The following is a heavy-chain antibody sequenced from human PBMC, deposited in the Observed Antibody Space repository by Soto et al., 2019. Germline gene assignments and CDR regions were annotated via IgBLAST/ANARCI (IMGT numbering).Heavy chain of an antibody. D-gene: IGHD6-6*01. CDR2: IWYDGSNK. V-gene: IGHV3-33*01. CDR1: GFTFSSYG. Sequence: QVQLVESGGGVVQPGRSLRLSCAASGFTFSSYGMHWVRQAPGKGLEWVAVIWYDGSNKYYADSVKGRFTISRDNSKNTLYLQMNSLRAEDTAVYYCARAGAARGSLYYYYGMDVWGQGTTVTVSS. CDR3: ARAGAARGSLYYYYGMDV. J-gene: IGHJ6*02.